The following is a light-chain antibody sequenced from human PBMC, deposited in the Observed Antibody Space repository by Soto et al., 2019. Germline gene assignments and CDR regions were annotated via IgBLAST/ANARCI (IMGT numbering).Light chain of an antibody. CDR3: QQYNNWPLT. CDR1: QSVTSR. Sequence: EVVMTQSPATLSVSLGERATLSCRASQSVTSRLAWYQQKPGQAPRLLIYGASARATGIPARFSGSGSGTEFTLTINSLQSEDFAVYYCQQYNNWPLTFGGGTKVDIK. J-gene: IGKJ4*01. V-gene: IGKV3-15*01. CDR2: GAS.